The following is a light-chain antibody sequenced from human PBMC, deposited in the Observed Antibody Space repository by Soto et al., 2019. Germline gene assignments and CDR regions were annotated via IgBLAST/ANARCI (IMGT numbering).Light chain of an antibody. J-gene: IGKJ1*01. CDR3: QQYGSSPPT. Sequence: EIVLTQSPGTLSLSPGERAVLSCRASQSVNNNYLAWYQRKPGRAPRLLIYGASSRATGIQDRFIGSGSVTDFTLTITRLEPEDFGVYFCQQYGSSPPTFGQGTKVEFK. CDR2: GAS. V-gene: IGKV3-20*01. CDR1: QSVNNNY.